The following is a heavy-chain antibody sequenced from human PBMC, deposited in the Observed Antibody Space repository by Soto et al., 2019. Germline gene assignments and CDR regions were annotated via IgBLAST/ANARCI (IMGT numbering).Heavy chain of an antibody. CDR2: ISYDGSNK. D-gene: IGHD5-12*01. Sequence: QVQLVESGGGVVQPGRSLRLSCAASGFTFSNYGMHWVRQAPGKGLEWVAVISYDGSNKDYADSVKGRFTISRDNSKNTLYLQMNSLRPEDTAVYYCAKVIVARDGSDYWGQGTLVTVSS. CDR3: AKVIVARDGSDY. CDR1: GFTFSNYG. J-gene: IGHJ4*01. V-gene: IGHV3-30*18.